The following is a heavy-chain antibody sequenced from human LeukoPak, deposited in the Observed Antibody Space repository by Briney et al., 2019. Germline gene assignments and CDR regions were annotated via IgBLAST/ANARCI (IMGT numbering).Heavy chain of an antibody. V-gene: IGHV3-7*01. CDR1: GFTFSSSW. D-gene: IGHD3-16*01. Sequence: PGGSLRLSCAASGFTFSSSWMDWIRQAPGKGLEWVAKIKEDGSQKYYVDSVKGRFTISRDNAKNSLYLQVNSVRGEDTAVYYCARDLAYWAFDYWGLGTLVTVSS. J-gene: IGHJ4*02. CDR3: ARDLAYWAFDY. CDR2: IKEDGSQK.